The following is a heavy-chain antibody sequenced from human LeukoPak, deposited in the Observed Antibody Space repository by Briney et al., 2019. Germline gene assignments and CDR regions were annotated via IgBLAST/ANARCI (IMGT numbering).Heavy chain of an antibody. CDR2: IYHSGST. D-gene: IGHD7-27*01. CDR1: GGSISSGGYS. J-gene: IGHJ3*02. CDR3: ARGDKLGPRGGDAFDI. Sequence: ETSETLSLTCAVSGGSISSGGYSWSWIRQPPGKGLEWIGYIYHSGSTYYNPSLKSRVTIPVDRSKNQFSLKLSSVTAADTAVYYCARGDKLGPRGGDAFDIWGQGTMVTVSS. V-gene: IGHV4-30-2*01.